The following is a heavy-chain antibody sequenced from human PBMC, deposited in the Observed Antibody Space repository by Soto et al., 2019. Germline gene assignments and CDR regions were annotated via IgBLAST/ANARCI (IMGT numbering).Heavy chain of an antibody. CDR2: ISAYNGNT. CDR1: GYTFTSYG. CDR3: ARTGFYYYGSGSPVAVDY. D-gene: IGHD3-10*01. J-gene: IGHJ4*02. V-gene: IGHV1-18*01. Sequence: QVQLVQSGAEVKKPGASVKVSCKASGYTFTSYGISWVRQAPGQGLEWMGWISAYNGNTHYAQKLQGRVPMTTDTSTSTAYMELRSLRSDDTAVYFCARTGFYYYGSGSPVAVDYWGQGTLVTVSS.